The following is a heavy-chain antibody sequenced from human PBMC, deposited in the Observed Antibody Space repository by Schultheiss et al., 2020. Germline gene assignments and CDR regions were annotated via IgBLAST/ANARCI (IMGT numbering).Heavy chain of an antibody. D-gene: IGHD6-13*01. CDR3: AREVDWYSSSWYDLTGTDGMDV. CDR2: MSGSGDMT. J-gene: IGHJ6*02. V-gene: IGHV3-21*01. Sequence: GESLKISCAASGFTFSNAWMSWVRQPPGKGLEWVSAMSGSGDMTYYADSVKGRFTISRDNAKNSLYLQMNSLRAEDTAVYYCAREVDWYSSSWYDLTGTDGMDVWGQGTTVTVSS. CDR1: GFTFSNAW.